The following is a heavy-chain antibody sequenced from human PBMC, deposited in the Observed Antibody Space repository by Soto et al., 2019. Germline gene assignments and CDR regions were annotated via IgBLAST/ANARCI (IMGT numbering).Heavy chain of an antibody. CDR3: ARESRLGGYFEY. Sequence: LRLSCTASGFTFGAFSMIWVRQAPGKGLEWVSSISYTSNYIYYADSLKGRFTISRDDARNSLYLQMNSLRAQDTATYYCARESRLGGYFEYWCQGTLVAISS. V-gene: IGHV3-21*01. J-gene: IGHJ4*02. CDR2: ISYTSNYI. CDR1: GFTFGAFS. D-gene: IGHD2-21*01.